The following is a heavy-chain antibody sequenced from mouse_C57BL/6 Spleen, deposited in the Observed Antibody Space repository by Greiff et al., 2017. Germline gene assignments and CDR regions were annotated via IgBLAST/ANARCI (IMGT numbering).Heavy chain of an antibody. V-gene: IGHV5-4*03. CDR1: GFTFSSYA. J-gene: IGHJ2*01. CDR2: ISDGGSYT. D-gene: IGHD1-1*01. CDR3: ARAGSSSCFDY. Sequence: EVKLVESGGGLVKPGGSLKLSCAASGFTFSSYAMSWVRQTPEKRLEWVATISDGGSYTYYPDNVKGRLTISRDNATNNLYLQMSSLKSEDTAMYCCARAGSSSCFDYWGQGTTLTVSS.